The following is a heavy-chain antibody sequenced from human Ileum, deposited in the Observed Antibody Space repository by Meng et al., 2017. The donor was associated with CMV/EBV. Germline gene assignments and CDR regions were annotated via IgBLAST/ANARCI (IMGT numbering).Heavy chain of an antibody. CDR2: IYHSGPT. CDR3: ARDNPAYGWDNPFDY. Sequence: GGAISISSWWSLVRQTPGNGLEWIGEIYHSGPTNLNPSLKSRVTMSANKSKNQFSLNLSSVTAADTAVYFCARDNPAYGWDNPFDYWGQGTLVTVSS. V-gene: IGHV4-4*01. CDR1: GGAISISSW. D-gene: IGHD3-10*01. J-gene: IGHJ4*02.